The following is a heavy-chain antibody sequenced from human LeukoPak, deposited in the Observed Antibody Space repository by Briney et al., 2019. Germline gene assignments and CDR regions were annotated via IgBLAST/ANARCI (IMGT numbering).Heavy chain of an antibody. CDR3: ARDQVSGYYYYGMDV. Sequence: SVKVSCKASGGTFSSYAISWVRQAPGQGLEWMGGIIPIFGTANYAQKFQGRVTITADESASTAYMELSSLRSEDTAVYYCARDQVSGYYYYGMDVWGQGTTVTVSS. CDR2: IIPIFGTA. CDR1: GGTFSSYA. J-gene: IGHJ6*02. V-gene: IGHV1-69*01.